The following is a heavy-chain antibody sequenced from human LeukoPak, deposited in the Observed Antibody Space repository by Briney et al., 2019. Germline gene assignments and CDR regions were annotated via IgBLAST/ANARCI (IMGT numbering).Heavy chain of an antibody. Sequence: PSETLSLTCAVYGGSFSGYYWSWIRQPPGKGLEWIGEINHSGSTNYNPSLKSRVTISVDTSKNQFSLKLSSVTAADTAVYYCARHGAGIDSSGYYYYYYYMDVWGKGTTVTISS. V-gene: IGHV4-34*01. D-gene: IGHD3-22*01. CDR1: GGSFSGYY. J-gene: IGHJ6*03. CDR3: ARHGAGIDSSGYYYYYYYMDV. CDR2: INHSGST.